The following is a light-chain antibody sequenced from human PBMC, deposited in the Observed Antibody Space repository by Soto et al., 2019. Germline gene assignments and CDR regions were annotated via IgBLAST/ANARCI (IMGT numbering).Light chain of an antibody. CDR3: QHYGNSLWT. CDR1: QAVNTR. V-gene: IGKV3D-11*01. CDR2: LAS. Sequence: EIVLTQSPATLSSFPGDRVTLSCRASQAVNTRLAWYQHKPGQAPRLLIYLASNRAAGVPARFSGSGSGTDFTLTISDVEPEDFAVYYCQHYGNSLWTFGQGTKVDIK. J-gene: IGKJ1*01.